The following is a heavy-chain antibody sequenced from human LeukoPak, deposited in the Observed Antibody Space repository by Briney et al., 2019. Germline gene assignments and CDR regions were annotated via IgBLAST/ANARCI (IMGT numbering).Heavy chain of an antibody. CDR2: IDQSGTT. CDR1: GGSFSGYY. CDR3: ARVPHFYFGYGYFDT. D-gene: IGHD2/OR15-2a*01. J-gene: IGHJ4*02. Sequence: TSETLSLTCVVYGGSFSGYYWSWIRQPPGKGLEWTGEIDQSGTTNYNPSLKSRVTISIDTSKKHFSLTLTSMTAADTAVYYCARVPHFYFGYGYFDTWGPGIRVTVSS. V-gene: IGHV4-34*01.